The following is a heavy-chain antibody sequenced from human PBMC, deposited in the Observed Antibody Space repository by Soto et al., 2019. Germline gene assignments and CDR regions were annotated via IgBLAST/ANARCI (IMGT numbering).Heavy chain of an antibody. CDR3: AKNPGDYDFWSGPPYYFDY. J-gene: IGHJ4*02. CDR2: ISGSGGST. D-gene: IGHD3-3*01. V-gene: IGHV3-23*01. CDR1: GFTFSSYA. Sequence: PGGSLRLSCAASGFTFSSYAMSWVRQAPGKGLEWVSAISGSGGSTYYADSVKGRFTISRDNSKNTLYLQMNSLRAEGTAVYYCAKNPGDYDFWSGPPYYFDYWGQGTLVTVSS.